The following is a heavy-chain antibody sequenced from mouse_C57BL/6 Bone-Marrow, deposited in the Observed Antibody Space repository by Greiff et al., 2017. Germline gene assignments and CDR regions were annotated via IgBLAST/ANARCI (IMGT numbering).Heavy chain of an antibody. V-gene: IGHV1-76*01. D-gene: IGHD3-1*01. J-gene: IGHJ3*01. CDR2: IYPGSGNT. CDR3: SRGSPPGPFAY. Sequence: LVESGAELVRPGASVKLSCKASGYTFTDYYINWVKQRPGQGLEWIAKIYPGSGNTYYNEKFKGKATLTADKSSSTAYMQLSSLTSEDSAVYFCSRGSPPGPFAYWGQGTLVTVSA. CDR1: GYTFTDYY.